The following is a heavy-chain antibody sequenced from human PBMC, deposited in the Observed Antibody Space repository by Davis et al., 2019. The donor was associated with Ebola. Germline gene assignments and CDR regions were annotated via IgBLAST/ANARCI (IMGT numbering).Heavy chain of an antibody. CDR2: IYYTGST. D-gene: IGHD6-6*01. J-gene: IGHJ4*02. Sequence: LRLSCTVSGVSISSGYYYWSWIRQPPGKGLEWIGYIYYTGSTYYNPSLKSRVTMSVDTSKNQFSLKLSPVTAADTAVYFCACRYSNSPLYWGQGTLVTVSS. V-gene: IGHV4-30-4*01. CDR3: ACRYSNSPLY. CDR1: GVSISSGYYY.